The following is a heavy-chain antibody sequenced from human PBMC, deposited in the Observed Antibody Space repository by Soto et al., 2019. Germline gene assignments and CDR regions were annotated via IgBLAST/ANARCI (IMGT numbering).Heavy chain of an antibody. J-gene: IGHJ6*02. V-gene: IGHV6-1*01. CDR3: ARVHYYGSGSKYYYYGMDV. CDR1: GDSVSSNSAA. Sequence: SQTLSLTCAISGDSVSSNSAAWNWIRQSPSRGLEWLGRTYYRSKWYNDYAVSVKSRITINPDTSKNQFSLQLNSVTPEDTAVYYCARVHYYGSGSKYYYYGMDVWGQGTTVTSP. CDR2: TYYRSKWYN. D-gene: IGHD3-10*01.